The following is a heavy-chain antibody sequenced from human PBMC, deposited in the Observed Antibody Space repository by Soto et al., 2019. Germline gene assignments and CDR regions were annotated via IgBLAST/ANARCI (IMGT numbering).Heavy chain of an antibody. CDR1: GFTFSSYA. CDR3: ASQPTSGWYGPLDY. CDR2: ISGSGGST. J-gene: IGHJ4*02. V-gene: IGHV3-23*01. D-gene: IGHD6-13*01. Sequence: EVQLLESGGGLVQPGGSLRLSCAASGFTFSSYAMSWVRQAPGKGLEWVSTISGSGGSTYYADSVKGRCTISRDNSQNALYLHMNGLGAEDTAVYFCASQPTSGWYGPLDYWGQGTLVTVSS.